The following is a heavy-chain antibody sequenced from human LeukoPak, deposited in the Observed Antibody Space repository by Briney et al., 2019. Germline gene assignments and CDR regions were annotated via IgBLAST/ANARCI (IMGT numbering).Heavy chain of an antibody. CDR3: VRAGSRVSLRYFDY. CDR2: IYYSGST. Sequence: SETLSLTCTVSGGSISSGGYYWSWIRQHPGKGLEWIGCIYYSGSTYYNPSLKSRVTISVDTSKNQFSLKLSSVTAADTAVYYCVRAGSRVSLRYFDYWGQGTLVTVSS. J-gene: IGHJ4*02. CDR1: GGSISSGGYY. D-gene: IGHD2-8*01. V-gene: IGHV4-31*03.